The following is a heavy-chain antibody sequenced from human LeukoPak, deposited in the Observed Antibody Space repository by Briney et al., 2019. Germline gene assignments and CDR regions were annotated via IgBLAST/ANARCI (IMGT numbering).Heavy chain of an antibody. Sequence: PSETLSLTCTVSGGSISSDYWSWIRQPPGKGLEWIGYIYYSGSTNYNPSLKSRVTISVDTSKNQFSLKLSSVTAADTAVYYCARENGNGGWGQGTLVTVSS. D-gene: IGHD4-23*01. CDR2: IYYSGST. V-gene: IGHV4-59*01. CDR3: ARENGNGG. J-gene: IGHJ4*02. CDR1: GGSISSDY.